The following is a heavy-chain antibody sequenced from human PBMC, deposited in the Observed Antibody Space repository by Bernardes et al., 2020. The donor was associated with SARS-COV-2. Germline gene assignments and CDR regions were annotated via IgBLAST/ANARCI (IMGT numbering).Heavy chain of an antibody. CDR1: GYTFTAYD. Sequence: SVKVSCKASGYTFTAYDISWVRQATGQGLEWMGWMTPNSGNTGYAQKFQGRVTMTRDTSISTAYMELSSLTSDDTAVYFCAIIMVGPTNYYYYYGMDVWGQGTTVTVSS. CDR3: AIIMVGPTNYYYYYGMDV. CDR2: MTPNSGNT. J-gene: IGHJ6*02. V-gene: IGHV1-8*01. D-gene: IGHD1-26*01.